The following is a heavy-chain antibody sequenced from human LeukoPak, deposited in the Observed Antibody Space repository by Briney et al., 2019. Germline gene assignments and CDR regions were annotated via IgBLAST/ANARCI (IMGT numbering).Heavy chain of an antibody. CDR1: GFTFSSYG. CDR3: TKDAYLGSNWLDP. Sequence: GGSLRLSCAASGFTFSSYGMCWVRQAPGKGLEWVSAISGSGASTYYADSVKGRFTISRDNSKNTLYLQMNRLRAEDTAVYYCTKDAYLGSNWLDPWGQGTLVTVSS. V-gene: IGHV3-23*01. J-gene: IGHJ5*02. CDR2: ISGSGAST. D-gene: IGHD2/OR15-2a*01.